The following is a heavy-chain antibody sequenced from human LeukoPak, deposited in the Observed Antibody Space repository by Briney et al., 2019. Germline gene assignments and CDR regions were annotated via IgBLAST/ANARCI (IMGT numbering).Heavy chain of an antibody. J-gene: IGHJ4*01. V-gene: IGHV3-7*03. Sequence: GGSLRLSCAASGFTLSSYWMSWVRQAPGKGLEWVANIKQDGSEKYYVDSVKGRFTISRDNAKNSLYLQMNSLRAEDTAVYYCARDPDSSGWVDWAHGTLVTVSS. D-gene: IGHD6-19*01. CDR1: GFTLSSYW. CDR2: IKQDGSEK. CDR3: ARDPDSSGWVD.